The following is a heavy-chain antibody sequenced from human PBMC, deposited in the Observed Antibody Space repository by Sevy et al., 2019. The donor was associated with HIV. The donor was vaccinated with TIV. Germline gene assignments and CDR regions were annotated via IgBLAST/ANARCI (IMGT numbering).Heavy chain of an antibody. D-gene: IGHD2-21*01. J-gene: IGHJ4*02. CDR3: VKEGGGEGGDH. Sequence: GVSLRLSCAASGFSFSSYGMHWVRQAPGKGLEWMSYIQYDGSNKDYADSVKGRLTISRDNSKNTLYLQMNSLRVEDTAVFYCVKEGGGEGGDHWGQGTLVTVSS. CDR1: GFSFSSYG. V-gene: IGHV3-30*02. CDR2: IQYDGSNK.